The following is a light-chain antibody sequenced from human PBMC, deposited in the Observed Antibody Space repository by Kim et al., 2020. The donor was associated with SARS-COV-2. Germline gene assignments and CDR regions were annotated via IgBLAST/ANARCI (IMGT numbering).Light chain of an antibody. CDR2: RTL. CDR1: GSNIGSNF. CDR3: AAWDDSLNAVV. Sequence: ELTQPPSSSGTPGQTVSISCSGSGSNIGSNFVSWYQHLPGTAPKLLFYRTLTRPSPVPDRFSNSKSGASASLAINGLRYEDEADYYCAAWDDSLNAVVFGGGTKLTVL. V-gene: IGLV1-47*01. J-gene: IGLJ1*01.